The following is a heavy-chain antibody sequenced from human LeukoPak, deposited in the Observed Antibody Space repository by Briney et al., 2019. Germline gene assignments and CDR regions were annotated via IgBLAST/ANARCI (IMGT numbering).Heavy chain of an antibody. Sequence: PSETLSLTCTVSGGSISSGGYYWSWIRQHTGTGLEWIGYMSYSGNTYYNASLKSRVTISLDTSKNQFSLKLSSVTVADTAVYYCAVKVAATGFYWGQGTLVTVSS. V-gene: IGHV4-31*03. J-gene: IGHJ4*02. D-gene: IGHD6-13*01. CDR3: AVKVAATGFY. CDR2: MSYSGNT. CDR1: GGSISSGGYY.